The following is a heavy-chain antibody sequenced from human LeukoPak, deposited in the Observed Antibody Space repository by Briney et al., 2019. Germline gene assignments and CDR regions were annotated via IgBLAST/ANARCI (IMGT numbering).Heavy chain of an antibody. CDR3: ARDPSNTSGWYIYFDY. CDR2: ISAYNGDT. V-gene: IGHV1-18*01. Sequence: GASVKVSCKASGYTFTRYGITWVRQAPEQGLEWMGWISAYNGDTKYAQKLQGRVTMTTDTSTSTAYMELRSLRSDDTAVYYCARDPSNTSGWYIYFDYWGQGTLVTVSS. CDR1: GYTFTRYG. J-gene: IGHJ4*02. D-gene: IGHD6-19*01.